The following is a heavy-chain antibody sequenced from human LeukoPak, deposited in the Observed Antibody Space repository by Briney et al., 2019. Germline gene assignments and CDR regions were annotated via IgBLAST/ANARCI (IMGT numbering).Heavy chain of an antibody. D-gene: IGHD3-22*01. J-gene: IGHJ6*02. Sequence: GGSLRLSCAASGFTVSSNYMSWVRQAPGKGLEWVSVIYSGGSTYYADSVKGRFTISRDNSKNTLYLQMNSLRAEDTAVYYCAKGDSSGYYPTTLDVWGQGTTVTVSS. CDR2: IYSGGST. V-gene: IGHV3-53*01. CDR3: AKGDSSGYYPTTLDV. CDR1: GFTVSSNY.